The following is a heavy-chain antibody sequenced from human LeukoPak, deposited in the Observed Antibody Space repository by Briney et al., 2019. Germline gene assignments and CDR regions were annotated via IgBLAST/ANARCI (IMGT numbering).Heavy chain of an antibody. V-gene: IGHV1-18*01. D-gene: IGHD6-19*01. CDR2: ISAYNGNT. CDR3: ARDLNPGIAVAGTFGQRLWFDP. J-gene: IGHJ5*02. Sequence: ASVKVSCKASGYTFTSYGISWVRQAPGQGLEWMGWISAYNGNTNYAQKLQGRVTMTTDTSTSTAYMELRSLRSDDTAVYYCARDLNPGIAVAGTFGQRLWFDPWGQGTLVTVSS. CDR1: GYTFTSYG.